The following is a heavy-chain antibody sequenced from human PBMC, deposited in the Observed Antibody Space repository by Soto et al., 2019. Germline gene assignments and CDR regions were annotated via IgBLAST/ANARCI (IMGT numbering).Heavy chain of an antibody. J-gene: IGHJ6*02. CDR2: IYYSGST. Sequence: PSDTLSLTCXVSGGSISSYYCIWILQPPVKGLEWIGYIYYSGSTNYNPSLKSRVTISVDTSKNQFSLKLSSVTAADTAVYYCASSNIAAAGFYYYGMEVWGRGTTVTVSS. CDR1: GGSISSYY. V-gene: IGHV4-59*07. D-gene: IGHD6-13*01. CDR3: ASSNIAAAGFYYYGMEV.